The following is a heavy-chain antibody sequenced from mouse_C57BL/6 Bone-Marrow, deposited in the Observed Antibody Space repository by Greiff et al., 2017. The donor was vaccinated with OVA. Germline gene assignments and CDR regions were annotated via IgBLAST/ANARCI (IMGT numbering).Heavy chain of an antibody. V-gene: IGHV1-19*01. CDR3: ARDGDWFAY. Sequence: EVQLQQSGPVLVKPGASVKMSCKASGYTFTDSYMNWVKQSHGKSLEWIGVINPYNGGTSYNQKFKGKATLTVDKSSSTAYMELNSLTSEDSAVYYCARDGDWFAYWGQGTLVTVSA. J-gene: IGHJ3*01. CDR2: INPYNGGT. CDR1: GYTFTDSY.